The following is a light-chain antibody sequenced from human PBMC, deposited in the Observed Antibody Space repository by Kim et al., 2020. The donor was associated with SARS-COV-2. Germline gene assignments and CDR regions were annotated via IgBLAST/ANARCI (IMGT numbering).Light chain of an antibody. CDR3: QRYKSFPYI. CDR1: QDIGNS. V-gene: IGKV1-16*01. J-gene: IGKJ2*01. Sequence: DIQMTQSPSSLSASIGDRVTITCRSSQDIGNSLDWFQQQPGKAPKSLIHAASSLQSGVPSRFSGNGSGTDFTLSITSLQPEDFATYYCQRYKSFPYIFGQVTKLEI. CDR2: AAS.